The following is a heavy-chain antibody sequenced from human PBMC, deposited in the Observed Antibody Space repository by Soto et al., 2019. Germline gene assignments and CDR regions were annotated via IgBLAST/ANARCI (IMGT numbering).Heavy chain of an antibody. J-gene: IGHJ6*03. V-gene: IGHV3-23*01. CDR3: AQVGCSSTRCSIPHYYYYYMDV. Sequence: EVQLLESGGGLVQPGGSLRLSCAASGFTFSSYAMSWVSQAPGKGLEWVSAISGSGGSTYYADSVKGRFTISRDNSKKRLDLSMNSLRAEATAVYYCAQVGCSSTRCSIPHYYYYYMDVWGKGTTVTVSS. CDR2: ISGSGGST. CDR1: GFTFSSYA. D-gene: IGHD2-2*01.